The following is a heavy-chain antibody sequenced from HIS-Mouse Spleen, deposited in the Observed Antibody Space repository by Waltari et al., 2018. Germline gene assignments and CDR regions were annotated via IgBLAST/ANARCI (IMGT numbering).Heavy chain of an antibody. J-gene: IGHJ5*02. CDR1: GGSFSGYY. CDR2: INHSGST. D-gene: IGHD3-10*01. V-gene: IGHV4-34*01. CDR3: ARAPRVLLWFGEPVRDWFDP. Sequence: QVQLQQWGAGLLKPSETLSLTCAVYGGSFSGYYWSWIRQPPGQGLEWIGEINHSGSTNYNPSLKSRVTISVDTSKNQFSLKLSSVTAADTAVYYCARAPRVLLWFGEPVRDWFDPWGQGTLVTVSS.